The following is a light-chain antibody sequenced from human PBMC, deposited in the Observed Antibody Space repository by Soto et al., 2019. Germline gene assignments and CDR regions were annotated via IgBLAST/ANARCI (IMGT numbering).Light chain of an antibody. CDR3: QQYNNWPYT. CDR2: GAS. J-gene: IGKJ2*01. Sequence: IVLTQSPGTLSLSPGERATLSCSASQSVSGNFLAWYQHKRGQAPRLLIYGASTRATGIPDRYSGTGSGTDFTLTISRLEPEDFAVYYCQQYNNWPYTFGQGTKLEIK. V-gene: IGKV3-20*01. CDR1: QSVSGNF.